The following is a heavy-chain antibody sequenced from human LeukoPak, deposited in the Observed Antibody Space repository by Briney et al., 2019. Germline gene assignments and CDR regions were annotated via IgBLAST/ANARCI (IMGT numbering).Heavy chain of an antibody. CDR1: GGSISGSSYY. V-gene: IGHV4-39*07. D-gene: IGHD3-10*01. J-gene: IGHJ6*03. Sequence: PSETLSLTCTVSGGSISGSSYYWGWIRQPPGKGLEWIGSIYYSGSTYYNPSLKSRVTISVDTSKNQFSLKLRSVTAADTAVYYCARVEEGYGSGRRENYYYYYMDVWGKGTTVTISS. CDR2: IYYSGST. CDR3: ARVEEGYGSGRRENYYYYYMDV.